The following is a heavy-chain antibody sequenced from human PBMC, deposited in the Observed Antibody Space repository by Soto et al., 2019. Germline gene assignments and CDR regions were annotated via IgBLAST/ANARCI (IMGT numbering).Heavy chain of an antibody. D-gene: IGHD6-19*01. Sequence: PSETLSLTCSVSSASISSYYWAWIRQPPGKGLEWIGYIYYSENTNYNPSLRSRVTISVDTSKNQFSLNLSSVTAADTAVYYCTDMRGQWRPRDWGRGIMVTVAS. V-gene: IGHV4-59*01. CDR2: IYYSENT. J-gene: IGHJ4*02. CDR1: SASISSYY. CDR3: TDMRGQWRPRD.